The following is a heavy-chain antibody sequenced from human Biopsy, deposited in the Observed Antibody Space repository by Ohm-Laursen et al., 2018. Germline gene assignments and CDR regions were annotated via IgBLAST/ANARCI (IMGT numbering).Heavy chain of an antibody. CDR1: TGTFESYG. CDR2: IIPILRTT. D-gene: IGHD2-15*01. Sequence: GSSVKVSCKTSTGTFESYGVTWVRQAPGQGLEWMGRIIPILRTTTYAPKFQGRVTFTADKSSSTAYLELSSLTSEDTAMFYCAREAIGYQLPCDDWGQGTLVTVSS. J-gene: IGHJ4*02. CDR3: AREAIGYQLPCDD. V-gene: IGHV1-69*04.